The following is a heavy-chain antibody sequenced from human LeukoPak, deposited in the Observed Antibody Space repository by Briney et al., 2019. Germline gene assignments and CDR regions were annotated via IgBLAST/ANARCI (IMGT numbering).Heavy chain of an antibody. V-gene: IGHV5-10-1*01. J-gene: IGHJ4*02. CDR2: IDPSDSYT. CDR1: GYSFTSYW. Sequence: GESLKISCKGSGYSFTSYWISWVRQVPGKGLEWMGRIDPSDSYTNYSPSFQGHVTVSADKSISTAYLQWSSLKASDTAMYYCARRTTYYYDSSGYYPLDYWGQGTLVTVSS. D-gene: IGHD3-22*01. CDR3: ARRTTYYYDSSGYYPLDY.